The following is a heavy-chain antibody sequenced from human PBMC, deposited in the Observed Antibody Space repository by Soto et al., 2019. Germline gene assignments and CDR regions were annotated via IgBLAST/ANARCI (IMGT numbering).Heavy chain of an antibody. CDR2: IYYSGST. J-gene: IGHJ3*02. D-gene: IGHD5-12*01. CDR1: GGSISSGGYY. CDR3: ARFWNGYSGYDSAFDI. Sequence: TSETLSLTCTVSGGSISSGGYYWSWIRQHPGKGLEWIGYIYYSGSTYYNPSLKSRVTISVDTSKNQFSLKPSSVTAADTAVYYCARFWNGYSGYDSAFDIWGQGTMVTVSS. V-gene: IGHV4-31*03.